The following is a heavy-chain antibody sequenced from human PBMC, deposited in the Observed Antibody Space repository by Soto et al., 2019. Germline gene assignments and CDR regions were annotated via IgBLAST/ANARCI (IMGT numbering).Heavy chain of an antibody. V-gene: IGHV1-18*01. CDR1: GYTFTSYG. CDR3: ARDTYYYGSGSYSG. Sequence: ASVKVSCKASGYTFTSYGISWVRQAPGQGLEWMGWISAYNGNTNYAQKLQGRVTMTTDTSTSTAYMELRSLRSDDTAVYYCARDTYYYGSGSYSGWGQGTLVTVSS. J-gene: IGHJ4*02. D-gene: IGHD3-10*01. CDR2: ISAYNGNT.